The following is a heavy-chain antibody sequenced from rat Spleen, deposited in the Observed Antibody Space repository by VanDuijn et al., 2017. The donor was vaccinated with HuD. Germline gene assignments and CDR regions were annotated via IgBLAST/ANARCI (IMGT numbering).Heavy chain of an antibody. CDR3: ARQDNYVGFAY. Sequence: EVQLQESGPGLVKPSQSLSLTCSVTGYSITSSYRWNWIRKFPGNKMEWVGYISYSGSSGYNPSLKSRISITRDTSKNQFFLQLNSVTTEDTATYYCARQDNYVGFAYWGQGVMVTVSS. CDR1: GYSITSSY. J-gene: IGHJ2*01. V-gene: IGHV3-1*01. CDR2: ISYSGSS. D-gene: IGHD1-10*01.